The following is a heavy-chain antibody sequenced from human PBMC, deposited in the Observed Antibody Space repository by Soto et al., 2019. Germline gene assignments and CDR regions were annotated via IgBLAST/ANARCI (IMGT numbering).Heavy chain of an antibody. CDR3: ARRGSS. CDR2: IHPGGQII. J-gene: IGHJ3*01. CDR1: GFTFSSSE. V-gene: IGHV3-48*03. D-gene: IGHD2-2*01. Sequence: GSLRLSCAASGFTFSSSEMYWVRQAPGKGLEWVSYIHPGGQIIFYADSVKGRFTISRDNAKNSVYLQMNNLRAEDTAVYYCARRGSSWGQGTMVTVSS.